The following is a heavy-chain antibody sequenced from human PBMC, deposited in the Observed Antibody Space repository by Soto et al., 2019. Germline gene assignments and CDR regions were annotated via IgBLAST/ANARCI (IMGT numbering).Heavy chain of an antibody. V-gene: IGHV4-61*01. CDR3: ARDSGSYGYYYYGMDV. CDR2: IYYSGST. J-gene: IGHJ6*02. D-gene: IGHD5-18*01. Sequence: KPSETLSLTCTVSGGSVSSGSYYWSWIRQPPGKGLEWIGYIYYSGSTNYNPSLKSRVTISVDTSKNQFSLKLSSVTAADTAVYYCARDSGSYGYYYYGMDVWGQGTTVTVSS. CDR1: GGSVSSGSYY.